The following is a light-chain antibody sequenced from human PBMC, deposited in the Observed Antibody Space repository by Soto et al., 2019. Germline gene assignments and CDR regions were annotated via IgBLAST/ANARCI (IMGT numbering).Light chain of an antibody. CDR3: QQYVSSPFT. CDR1: QSVSSS. Sequence: EIVLTQSPGTLSLSPGERATLSCRASQSVSSSFAWYQQKAGQAPRLLIYGASSRATGIPDRFSGSGSGTDFTLTISRLEPEDFAVYYCQQYVSSPFTFGGGTKVEIK. V-gene: IGKV3-20*01. CDR2: GAS. J-gene: IGKJ4*01.